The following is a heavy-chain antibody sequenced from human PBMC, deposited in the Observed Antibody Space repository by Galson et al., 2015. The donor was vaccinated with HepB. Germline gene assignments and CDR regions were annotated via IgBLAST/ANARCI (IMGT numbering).Heavy chain of an antibody. CDR2: INHSGST. CDR3: ARGPYYDSSVRAFDI. V-gene: IGHV4-34*09. Sequence: TLSLTCAVYSGSFSDYFWTWIRQPPGKGLEWIGQINHSGSTNYNPSLKSRLTISVDTSKNQFSLKLSSVTAADTAMYYCARGPYYDSSVRAFDIWGQGTMVTVSS. D-gene: IGHD3-22*01. CDR1: SGSFSDYF. J-gene: IGHJ3*02.